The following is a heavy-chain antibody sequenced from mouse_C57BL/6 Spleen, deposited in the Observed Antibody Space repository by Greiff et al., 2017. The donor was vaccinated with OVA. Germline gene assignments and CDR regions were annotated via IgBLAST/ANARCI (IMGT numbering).Heavy chain of an antibody. J-gene: IGHJ2*01. D-gene: IGHD1-1*01. V-gene: IGHV1-64*01. CDR1: GYTFTSYW. CDR2: IHPNSGST. CDR3: ARGTEIRGPYYYGSPYYFDY. Sequence: QVQLQHPGAELVKPGASVKLSCKASGYTFTSYWMHWVKQRPGQGLEWIGMIHPNSGSTNYNEKFKSKATLTVDKSSSTAYMQLSSLTSEDSAVYYCARGTEIRGPYYYGSPYYFDYWGQGTTLTVSS.